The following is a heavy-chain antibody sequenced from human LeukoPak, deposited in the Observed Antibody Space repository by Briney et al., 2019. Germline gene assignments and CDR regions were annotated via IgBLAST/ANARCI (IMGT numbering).Heavy chain of an antibody. Sequence: SETLSLTCTVSGGSISSHYWSWIRQPPGKGLEWIGYIYYSGSTNYNHSLKSRVTISVDTSKDQFSLKLSSVTAADTAVYYCARGHCSSTSCSRNWFDPWGQGTLVTVSS. V-gene: IGHV4-59*11. CDR3: ARGHCSSTSCSRNWFDP. CDR2: IYYSGST. CDR1: GGSISSHY. J-gene: IGHJ5*02. D-gene: IGHD2-2*01.